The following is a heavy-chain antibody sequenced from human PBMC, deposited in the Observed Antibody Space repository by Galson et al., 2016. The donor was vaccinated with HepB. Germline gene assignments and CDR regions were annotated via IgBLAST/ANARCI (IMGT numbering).Heavy chain of an antibody. CDR3: AKVPHHSTGWPREIDY. D-gene: IGHD6-25*01. CDR1: GFTFSSYT. J-gene: IGHJ4*02. CDR2: LTGSGGGT. Sequence: SLRLSCAASGFTFSSYTMNWVRQAPGKGLEWVATLTGSGGGTYYADSVKGRFTISRDYSQNTLYLEMISLRAGDTAVYYCAKVPHHSTGWPREIDYWGQGTLVIVSS. V-gene: IGHV3-23*01.